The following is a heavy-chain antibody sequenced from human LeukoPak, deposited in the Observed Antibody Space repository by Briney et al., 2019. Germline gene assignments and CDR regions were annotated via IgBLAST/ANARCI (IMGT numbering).Heavy chain of an antibody. CDR3: ARGRYDSSGWHPFDY. J-gene: IGHJ4*02. V-gene: IGHV1-2*04. CDR2: INPNSGGT. D-gene: IGHD6-19*01. Sequence: ASVKVSCKASGYTFTGYYMHWVRQAPGQGLEWMGWINPNSGGTNYAQKFQGWVTMTRDTSISTAYMELSRLRSDDTAVYYCARGRYDSSGWHPFDYWGQGTLVTVSS. CDR1: GYTFTGYY.